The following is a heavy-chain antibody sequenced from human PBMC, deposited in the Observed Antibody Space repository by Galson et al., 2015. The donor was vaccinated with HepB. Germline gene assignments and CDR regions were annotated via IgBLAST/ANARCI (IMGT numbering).Heavy chain of an antibody. D-gene: IGHD7-27*01. V-gene: IGHV4-59*08. CDR2: VHSRGSA. Sequence: SETLSLTCTVSGDSLSSDYWSCIRQPPGDGLECIGFVHSRGSANYNPSLKSRATLSVDTSKNPFSLRLCSVTAADTAVYFCACVWGNWFDPWGQGTLVTVSS. J-gene: IGHJ5*02. CDR1: GDSLSSDY. CDR3: ACVWGNWFDP.